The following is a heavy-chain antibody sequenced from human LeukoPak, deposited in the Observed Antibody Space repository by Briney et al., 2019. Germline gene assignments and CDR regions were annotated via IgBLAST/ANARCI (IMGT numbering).Heavy chain of an antibody. Sequence: ASVKGACKASGYTFSSYGFSWVRQAPGQGLEWMGWINAYNGNTNYAQDLQGRVTMTTDTSTSTAYMELRSLRSDDTAVYYCARRQGTTLNFDYWAQVTLVTVSS. J-gene: IGHJ4*02. CDR2: INAYNGNT. V-gene: IGHV1-18*01. CDR1: GYTFSSYG. D-gene: IGHD1-1*01. CDR3: ARRQGTTLNFDY.